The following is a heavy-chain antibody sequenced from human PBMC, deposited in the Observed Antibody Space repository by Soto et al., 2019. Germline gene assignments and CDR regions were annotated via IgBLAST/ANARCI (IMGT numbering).Heavy chain of an antibody. CDR1: GGSISSYY. CDR3: ATHDYGGNAVLDY. CDR2: IYYSGST. J-gene: IGHJ4*02. Sequence: PSETLSLTCTVSGGSISSYYWSWIRQPPGKGLEWIGYIYYSGSTNYNPSLKSRVTISVDTSKNQFSLKLSSVTAADTAVYYCATHDYGGNAVLDYWGQGTLVTVSS. V-gene: IGHV4-59*01. D-gene: IGHD4-17*01.